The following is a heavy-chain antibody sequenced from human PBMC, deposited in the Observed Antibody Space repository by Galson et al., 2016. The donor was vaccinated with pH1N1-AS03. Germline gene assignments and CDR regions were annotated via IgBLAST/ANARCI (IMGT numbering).Heavy chain of an antibody. Sequence: ETLSLTCTFSSASISSYCLSWIRQPPGKGLEWIGYIYYTGTTNYNPSLKSRVTVSVDTSKNQFSLKLSSVTAADTAVYYCAAGSPAPFDYWGQGTLFTVSS. CDR1: SASISSYC. CDR3: AAGSPAPFDY. V-gene: IGHV4-59*01. J-gene: IGHJ4*02. CDR2: IYYTGTT.